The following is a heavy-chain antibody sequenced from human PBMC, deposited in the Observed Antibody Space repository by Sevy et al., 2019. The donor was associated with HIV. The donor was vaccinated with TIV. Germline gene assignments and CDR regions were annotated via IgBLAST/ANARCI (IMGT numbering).Heavy chain of an antibody. CDR3: VRGPGYYFDH. V-gene: IGHV3-48*02. CDR2: ISSSPTVI. Sequence: GGSLGLSCIASGFTFSSYSMNWVRQAPGKGLEWVSFISSSPTVIYYADSVKGRFTPSRDNAENSVYLQMNSLRDEDTAVYYCVRGPGYYFDHWGQGTLVTVSS. CDR1: GFTFSSYS. D-gene: IGHD5-12*01. J-gene: IGHJ4*02.